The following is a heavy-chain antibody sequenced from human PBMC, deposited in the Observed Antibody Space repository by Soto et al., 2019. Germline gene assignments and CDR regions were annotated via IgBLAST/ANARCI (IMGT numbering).Heavy chain of an antibody. J-gene: IGHJ6*02. CDR2: ISSSSSYI. V-gene: IGHV3-21*01. CDR3: ARGGAAAGTGLNYYYYYGMDV. CDR1: GFTFSSYS. D-gene: IGHD6-13*01. Sequence: GGSLRLSCAASGFTFSSYSMNWVRQAPGKGLEWVSSISSSSSYIYYADSVKGRFTISRDNAKNSLYLQMNSLRAEDTAVYYCARGGAAAGTGLNYYYYYGMDVWGQGTTVTVSS.